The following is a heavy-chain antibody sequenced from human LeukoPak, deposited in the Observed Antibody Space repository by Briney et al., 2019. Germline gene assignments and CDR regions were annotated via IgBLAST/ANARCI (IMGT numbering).Heavy chain of an antibody. Sequence: PSETLSLTCSVSGGSVTNYYWSWIRQPPGKGLEWIGYIYSRGGTNYSPPLKSRVTISMDTSKNQFSLRLSSVTAADTAVYYCAGGATVTTFYWGQGTLVAVSS. D-gene: IGHD4-17*01. CDR1: GGSVTNYY. CDR2: IYSRGGT. V-gene: IGHV4-59*08. J-gene: IGHJ4*02. CDR3: AGGATVTTFY.